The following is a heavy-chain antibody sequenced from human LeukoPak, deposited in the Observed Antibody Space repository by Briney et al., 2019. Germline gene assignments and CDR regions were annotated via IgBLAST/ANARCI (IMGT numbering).Heavy chain of an antibody. CDR3: TRRSAAAGTIDY. CDR1: GFTFSSYW. D-gene: IGHD6-13*01. CDR2: INSDGSST. J-gene: IGHJ4*02. V-gene: IGHV3-74*01. Sequence: GGSLRLSCAASGFTFSSYWMHWVRQAPGKGLMWVSRINSDGSSTSYADSVKGRFTISRDNAKNTVYLQMNSLTAEDTGVYYCTRRSAAAGTIDYWGQGTLVTVSS.